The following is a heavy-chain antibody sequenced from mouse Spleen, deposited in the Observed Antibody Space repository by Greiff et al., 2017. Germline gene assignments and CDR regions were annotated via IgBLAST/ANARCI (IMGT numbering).Heavy chain of an antibody. CDR2: IDPYNGGT. D-gene: IGHD1-1*01. CDR1: GYSFTDYN. V-gene: IGHV1S135*01. Sequence: EVKLMESGPELVKPGASVKVSCKASGYSFTDYNMYWVQQSHGKSLEWIGYIDPYNGGTSYNQKLKGKATLTVDKSASTAFMHLNCMTSEDFAVYYCARGYYGSSLLYLDYWGQGTTLTVSS. J-gene: IGHJ2*01. CDR3: ARGYYGSSLLYLDY.